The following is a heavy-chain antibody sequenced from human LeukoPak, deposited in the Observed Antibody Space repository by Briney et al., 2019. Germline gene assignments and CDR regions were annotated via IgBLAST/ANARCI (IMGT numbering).Heavy chain of an antibody. Sequence: SLTLSLTCTVSGGSVNRGGYYWSWIRQHPGKGLEWIGHIYYSGSTYYNPSLKSRLIMSLDTSDNQFSLKLTSVTAADTAVYYCARYSGSASHFDYWGQGTLVTVSS. CDR1: GGSVNRGGYY. CDR3: ARYSGSASHFDY. J-gene: IGHJ4*02. V-gene: IGHV4-31*03. D-gene: IGHD3-10*01. CDR2: IYYSGST.